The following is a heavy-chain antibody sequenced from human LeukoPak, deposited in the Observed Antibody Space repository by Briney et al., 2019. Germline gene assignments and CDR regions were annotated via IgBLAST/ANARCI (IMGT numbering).Heavy chain of an antibody. V-gene: IGHV1-69-2*01. CDR1: GYTFTDYY. D-gene: IGHD6-6*01. Sequence: ASVKISCKVSGYTFTDYYMHWVQQAPGKGLEWMGLVDPEDGETIYAEKFQGRVTITADTSTDTAYMELSSLRSEDTVVYYCATVASSFYYFDYWGQGTLVTVSS. CDR3: ATVASSFYYFDY. J-gene: IGHJ4*02. CDR2: VDPEDGET.